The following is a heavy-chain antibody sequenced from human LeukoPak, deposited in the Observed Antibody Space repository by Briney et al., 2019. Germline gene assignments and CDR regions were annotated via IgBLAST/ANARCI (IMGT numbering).Heavy chain of an antibody. CDR1: GFTFSSYA. J-gene: IGHJ4*02. D-gene: IGHD3-10*01. CDR2: ISGSGGST. CDR3: ARHGFGVFEGY. Sequence: GGSLRLSCAASGFTFSSYAMSWVRQAPGKGLQWVSGISGSGGSTYYADSVKGRFTISRDNSKNTLYLQMNSLRAEDTAVYYCARHGFGVFEGYWGQGTLVTVSS. V-gene: IGHV3-23*01.